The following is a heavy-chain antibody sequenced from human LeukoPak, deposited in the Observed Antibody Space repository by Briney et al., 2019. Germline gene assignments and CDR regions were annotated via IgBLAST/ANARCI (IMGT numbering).Heavy chain of an antibody. J-gene: IGHJ6*04. CDR1: GGSISSYY. V-gene: IGHV4-59*01. CDR3: ARWHHGALDV. Sequence: SETLSLTCTVSGGSISSYYWSWIRQPPGKGLEWIGYIYYSGSTNYNPSLESRVTISVDTSKNQFSLKLSSVTAADTAVYYCARWHHGALDVWGKGTTVTVSS. CDR2: IYYSGST. D-gene: IGHD1-14*01.